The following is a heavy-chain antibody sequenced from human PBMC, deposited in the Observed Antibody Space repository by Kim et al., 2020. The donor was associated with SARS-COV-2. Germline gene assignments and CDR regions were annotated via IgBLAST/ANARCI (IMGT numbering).Heavy chain of an antibody. CDR3: ARGYCSGGSCYFSLFDY. D-gene: IGHD2-15*01. CDR1: GGSISSGGYY. CDR2: IYYSGST. Sequence: SETLSLTCTVSGGSISSGGYYWSWIRQHPGKGLEWIGYIYYSGSTYYNPSLKSRVTISVDTSKNQFSLKLSSVTAADTAVYYCARGYCSGGSCYFSLFDYWGQGTLVTVSS. J-gene: IGHJ4*02. V-gene: IGHV4-31*03.